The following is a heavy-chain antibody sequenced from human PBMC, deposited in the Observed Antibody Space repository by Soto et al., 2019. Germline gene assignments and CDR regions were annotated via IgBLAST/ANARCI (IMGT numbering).Heavy chain of an antibody. D-gene: IGHD6-13*01. V-gene: IGHV3-30*18. CDR1: GFTFSSYG. CDR2: ISYDGSNK. J-gene: IGHJ4*02. CDR3: AKDGPRDSSSWYVFDY. Sequence: GGSLRLSCAASGFTFSSYGMHWVRQAPGKGLEWVAVISYDGSNKYYADSVKGRFTISRDNSKNTLYLQMNSLRAEDTAVYYCAKDGPRDSSSWYVFDYWGQGTLVTVSS.